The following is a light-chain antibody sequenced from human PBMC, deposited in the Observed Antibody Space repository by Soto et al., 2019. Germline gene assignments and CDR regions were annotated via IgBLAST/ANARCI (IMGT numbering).Light chain of an antibody. V-gene: IGKV1-5*01. CDR3: QQYSTYLT. CDR1: QSVNNW. J-gene: IGKJ1*01. CDR2: DAS. Sequence: DLQMTQSPSTVSASVGETVSIKCRASQSVNNWLAWYQLQPGKAPKLLIYDASTLGSGVPSRFSGSGSGTEFTLTIRRLQPDDFATYFCQQYSTYLTFGQGTKVEI.